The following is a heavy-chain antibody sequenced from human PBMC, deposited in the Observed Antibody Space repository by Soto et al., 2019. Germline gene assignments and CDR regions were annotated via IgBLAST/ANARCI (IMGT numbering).Heavy chain of an antibody. J-gene: IGHJ4*02. D-gene: IGHD1-26*01. CDR3: ARDHVGSPGDY. V-gene: IGHV4-39*02. CDR1: GDSITSSSHY. Sequence: SETLSLTCTVSGDSITSSSHYWGWIRQPPGKGLECIANIYYDGNAYYNPSLKSRVAISLDTSKNQFSLKLSSVTPEDTAVYYCARDHVGSPGDYWGQGTLVTVSS. CDR2: IYYDGNA.